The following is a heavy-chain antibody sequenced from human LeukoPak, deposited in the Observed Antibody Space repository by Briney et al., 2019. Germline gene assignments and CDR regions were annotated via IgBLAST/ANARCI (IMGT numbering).Heavy chain of an antibody. D-gene: IGHD2-15*01. CDR2: ISYDGNNK. CDR1: GFTFSNYG. V-gene: IGHV3-30*18. Sequence: GGSLRLSCAASGFTFSNYGIHWVRQAPGKGLEWVAVISYDGNNKYYADSVKGRFPISRDNSKNTLFLQMNSLRAEDTAVYYCAKGVDYCSGGSCPADYWGPGTLVTVSS. J-gene: IGHJ4*02. CDR3: AKGVDYCSGGSCPADY.